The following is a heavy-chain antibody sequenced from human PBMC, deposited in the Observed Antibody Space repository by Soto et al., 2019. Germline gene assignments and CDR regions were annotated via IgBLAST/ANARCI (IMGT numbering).Heavy chain of an antibody. CDR3: ARWDECSGGSCSFDS. CDR1: GGSVRGGSYY. D-gene: IGHD2-15*01. CDR2: IYYTGST. Sequence: SETLSLTCTVYGGSVRGGSYYWSWIRQRPGKGLEWIGYIYYTGSTNYNPSLKSRVSMSVDTSKNQFSLKLTSVTAADAAVYHCARWDECSGGSCSFDSWGQGTLVTVSS. J-gene: IGHJ4*02. V-gene: IGHV4-61*01.